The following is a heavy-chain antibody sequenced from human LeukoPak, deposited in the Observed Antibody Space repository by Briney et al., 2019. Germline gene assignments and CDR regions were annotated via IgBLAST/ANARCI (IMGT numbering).Heavy chain of an antibody. CDR3: ARDERYCNGDNHYPDLGY. V-gene: IGHV1-2*02. D-gene: IGHD2-15*01. CDR2: INPNTGAT. J-gene: IGHJ4*02. Sequence: GASVKVSCKASGYTFTGYYMFWVRQAPGQGLEWMGWINPNTGATKYGQNFQGRVTLTRDTSIRTTFVELSGLRSDDTAVYYCARDERYCNGDNHYPDLGYWGQGTLVTVSS. CDR1: GYTFTGYY.